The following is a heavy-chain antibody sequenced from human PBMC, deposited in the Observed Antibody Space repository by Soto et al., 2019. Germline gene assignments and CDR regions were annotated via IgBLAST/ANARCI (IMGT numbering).Heavy chain of an antibody. J-gene: IGHJ4*02. D-gene: IGHD6-6*01. CDR1: GGSISSGGYY. Sequence: SETLSLTCTVSGGSISSGGYYWSWIRQHPGKGLEWIGYIYYSGSTYYNPSLKSRVTISVDTSKNQFSLKLSSVTAADTAVYYCARVIAARRGSFDYWGQGTLVTVSS. CDR2: IYYSGST. CDR3: ARVIAARRGSFDY. V-gene: IGHV4-31*03.